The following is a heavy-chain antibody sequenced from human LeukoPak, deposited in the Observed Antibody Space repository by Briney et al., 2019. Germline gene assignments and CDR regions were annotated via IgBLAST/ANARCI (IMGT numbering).Heavy chain of an antibody. J-gene: IGHJ4*02. CDR3: ARGGMGSSWYFGY. D-gene: IGHD6-13*01. CDR2: FYHSGST. V-gene: IGHV4-59*12. CDR1: GGSISSYY. Sequence: PSETLSLTCTVSGGSISSYYWSWLRQPPGKGLEWIGYFYHSGSTYYNPSLKSRVTISVDRSDNQFSLKLSSVTAADTAVYYCARGGMGSSWYFGYWGQGTLVTVS.